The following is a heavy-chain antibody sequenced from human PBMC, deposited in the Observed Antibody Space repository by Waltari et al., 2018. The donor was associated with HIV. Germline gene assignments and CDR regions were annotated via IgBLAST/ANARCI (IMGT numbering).Heavy chain of an antibody. CDR2: ISSSGNTI. Sequence: EVQLVESGGGLVQPGGSLRLSCAASGFPFGNYEMNWFRQAPGKGLEWVSYISSSGNTIHYADSVKGRFTISRDNAKNSLYLQMNSLRAEDTAVYYCARDLGGSGWYDYYYGMDVWGQGTTVTVSS. CDR3: ARDLGGSGWYDYYYGMDV. J-gene: IGHJ6*02. D-gene: IGHD6-19*01. CDR1: GFPFGNYE. V-gene: IGHV3-48*03.